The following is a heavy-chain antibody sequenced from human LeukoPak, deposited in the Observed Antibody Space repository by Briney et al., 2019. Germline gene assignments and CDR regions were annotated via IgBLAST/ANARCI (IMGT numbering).Heavy chain of an antibody. CDR3: ARDNYESSGFNDY. J-gene: IGHJ4*02. CDR1: GATFSSFG. V-gene: IGHV1-69*01. Sequence: SVKVSCKASGATFSSFGFSWVRQAPGQGLEWIGGIIPMFGIPNYAQKFQGRVTITADESTSIAYMDLSSLRPEDTAAYYCARDNYESSGFNDYWGQGTLVTVSS. D-gene: IGHD3-22*01. CDR2: IIPMFGIP.